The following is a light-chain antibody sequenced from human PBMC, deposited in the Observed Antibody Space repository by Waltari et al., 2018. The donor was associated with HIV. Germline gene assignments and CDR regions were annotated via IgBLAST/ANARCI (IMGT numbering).Light chain of an antibody. CDR2: EVI. J-gene: IGLJ1*01. V-gene: IGLV2-8*01. CDR1: NSDVGGYNY. CDR3: GSFVGSNSHYV. Sequence: QSALTQPPSASVSPGQSVTISCTGTNSDVGGYNYVSWYQQRPGKAPNLMIFEVIKRPSGVPDRFSGSKSGNTASLTVSGLQADDEADYYCGSFVGSNSHYVFGTGTKVTVL.